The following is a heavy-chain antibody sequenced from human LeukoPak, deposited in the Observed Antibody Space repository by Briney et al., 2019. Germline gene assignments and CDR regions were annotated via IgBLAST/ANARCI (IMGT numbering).Heavy chain of an antibody. J-gene: IGHJ4*02. V-gene: IGHV4-59*01. CDR1: GGSISSYY. CDR2: IYYSGST. D-gene: IGHD3-10*01. Sequence: PSETLSLTCTVSGGSISSYYWSWIRQPPGKGLEWIGYIYYSGSTNYNPSLKSRVTISVDTSKNQFSLKLSSVTAADTAVYYCARCRFRELSDFDYWGQGTLVTVSS. CDR3: ARCRFRELSDFDY.